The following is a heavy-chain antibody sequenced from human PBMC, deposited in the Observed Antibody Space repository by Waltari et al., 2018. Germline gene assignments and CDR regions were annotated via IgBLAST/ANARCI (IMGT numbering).Heavy chain of an antibody. V-gene: IGHV3-64D*08. CDR1: GCRFCKSA. CDR3: VKGKEVAGNDS. J-gene: IGHJ4*02. Sequence: QLVESGGGLVQPGGSLRLSCSASGCRFCKSAMHWVRQAPGKGLEYGSTISSNGGNTYYADSVKDRFTISRDNSKNSLYLQMSNLRPEDTALYYCVKGKEVAGNDSWGQGAPVTVSS. CDR2: ISSNGGNT. D-gene: IGHD6-19*01.